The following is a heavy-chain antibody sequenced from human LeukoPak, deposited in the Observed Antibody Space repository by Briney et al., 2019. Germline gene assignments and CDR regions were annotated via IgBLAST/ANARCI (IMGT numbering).Heavy chain of an antibody. V-gene: IGHV4-59*01. D-gene: IGHD1-26*01. CDR1: GGSISSYS. CDR3: ARNRMPHIVGATGDAFDI. Sequence: SETLSLTCTVSGGSISSYSWSWIRQPPGKGLEWIGYIYYSGSTNYNPSLKSRVTISVDRSKNQVSLNLNSVTAGDTAVYYCARNRMPHIVGATGDAFDIWGQGTMVTVSS. CDR2: IYYSGST. J-gene: IGHJ3*02.